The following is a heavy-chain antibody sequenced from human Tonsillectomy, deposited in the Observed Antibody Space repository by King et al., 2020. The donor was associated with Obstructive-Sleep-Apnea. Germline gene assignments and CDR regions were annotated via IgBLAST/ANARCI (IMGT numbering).Heavy chain of an antibody. CDR3: ARVRTVVPDVDY. CDR1: GGSINSYY. D-gene: IGHD4-23*01. J-gene: IGHJ4*02. Sequence: VQLQESGPGLVKPSETLSLTCTVSGGSINSYYWTWIRQPQPPGKGLEWIGYIYYSGSTNYNSSLKSRVTISVDTSKNQVSPKLSPVTAADTAVYYCARVRTVVPDVDYWGQGTLVTVSS. CDR2: IYYSGST. V-gene: IGHV4-59*01.